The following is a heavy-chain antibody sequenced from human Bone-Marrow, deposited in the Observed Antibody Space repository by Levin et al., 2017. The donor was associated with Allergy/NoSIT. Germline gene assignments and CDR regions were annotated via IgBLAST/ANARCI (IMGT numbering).Heavy chain of an antibody. V-gene: IGHV1-69*13. Sequence: SVKVSCEVSGGTFDTFAIQWVRQAPGRGLEWMGGIIPIVETPNYAERFQDRLTIIAVESSRTVSMELRSLTSDDTAVYYCGRGPQDILVLTTPEEGNVGGWGQGTLVIVSS. J-gene: IGHJ4*02. CDR3: GRGPQDILVLTTPEEGNVGG. CDR2: IIPIVETP. CDR1: GGTFDTFA. D-gene: IGHD1-1*01.